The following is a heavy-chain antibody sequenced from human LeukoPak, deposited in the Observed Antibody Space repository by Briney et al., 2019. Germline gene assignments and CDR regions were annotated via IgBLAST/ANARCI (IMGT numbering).Heavy chain of an antibody. Sequence: GASVKVSCKASGYTFTGYYLHWVRQASGQGLEWMGWINPNTGGTNYAQKFQGRVTMTRDTSISTAYMEVTRLRSDDTAVFYCARALVPAAQRLSSWGQGTLVTVSS. CDR3: ARALVPAAQRLSS. CDR1: GYTFTGYY. V-gene: IGHV1-2*02. J-gene: IGHJ5*02. CDR2: INPNTGGT. D-gene: IGHD2-2*01.